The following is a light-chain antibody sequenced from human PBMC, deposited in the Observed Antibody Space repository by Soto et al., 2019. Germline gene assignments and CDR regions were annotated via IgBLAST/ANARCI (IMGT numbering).Light chain of an antibody. V-gene: IGKV2-28*01. CDR2: LGS. Sequence: DIVMTQSPLSLPVTPGEPASISCRPSQSLLPSNGYNYLDWYLQKPGQSPQLLIYLGSNRASGVPDRFSGSGSGTDFTLQISRVEAEDVGVYYCMQALQTPSFGGGTKVDIK. CDR3: MQALQTPS. CDR1: QSLLPSNGYNY. J-gene: IGKJ4*01.